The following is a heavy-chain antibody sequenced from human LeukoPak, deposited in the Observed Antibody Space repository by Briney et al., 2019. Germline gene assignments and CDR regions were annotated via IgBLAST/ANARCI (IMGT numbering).Heavy chain of an antibody. CDR3: ANWGGTQTIGDIWYGPLDY. CDR1: RFTFSKYI. V-gene: IGHV3-23*01. Sequence: GGSLRLSCVASRFTFSKYIMTWVRQGPGKGLEWVASIRAGGDVTFYADSVKGRFRPSRDNSRNTVYLEMNRLRVDDTGVYFCANWGGTQTIGDIWYGPLDYWGQGTQVTVSS. J-gene: IGHJ4*02. CDR2: IRAGGDVT. D-gene: IGHD3-16*01.